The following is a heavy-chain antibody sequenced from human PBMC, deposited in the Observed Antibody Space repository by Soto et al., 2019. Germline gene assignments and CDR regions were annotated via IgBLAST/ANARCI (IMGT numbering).Heavy chain of an antibody. CDR2: VSRSSSYI. CDR3: ARCMGVEGSGYAVFDS. CDR1: GFTFSGHT. J-gene: IGHJ4*02. Sequence: EVQLVESGGGLVKPGGSLRLSCAASGFTFSGHTINWVRQAPGKGLEWVSSVSRSSSYIYYAGSVKGRFTVSRDNAEKSLYLQMSSLRAEDTAIYYCARCMGVEGSGYAVFDSWGQGTLVTVSS. V-gene: IGHV3-21*01. D-gene: IGHD3-10*01.